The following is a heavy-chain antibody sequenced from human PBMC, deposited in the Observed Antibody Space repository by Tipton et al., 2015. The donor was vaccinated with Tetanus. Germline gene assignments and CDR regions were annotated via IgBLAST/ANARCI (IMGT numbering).Heavy chain of an antibody. CDR2: IYFNGST. CDR1: GGSISAYY. J-gene: IGHJ5*02. CDR3: ARHWGPRPGIAAAGTWWFDP. D-gene: IGHD6-13*01. V-gene: IGHV4-59*08. Sequence: TLSLTCTVSGGSISAYYWSWIRQPPGKGLEWIGYIYFNGSTKYNPSLKSRVAISVDAPKNQFSLKLTSVIASDTAVYYCARHWGPRPGIAAAGTWWFDPWGQGTLVTVSS.